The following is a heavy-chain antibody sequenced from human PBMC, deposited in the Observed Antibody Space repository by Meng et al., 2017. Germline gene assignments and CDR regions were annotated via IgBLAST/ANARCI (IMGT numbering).Heavy chain of an antibody. CDR1: GYSFTAYY. CDR3: ARDEDISAAGKLFGDY. Sequence: QGPLGQSGAEVKKPGASVKVSCKPSGYSFTAYYIPWLRQAPGQGLEWMGRIDPNSGVTEYAHKFHGRVTVTGDTSISTAYMELRRLTSDDTAVYYCARDEDISAAGKLFGDYWGQGTLVTVSS. J-gene: IGHJ4*02. D-gene: IGHD6-13*01. V-gene: IGHV1-2*06. CDR2: IDPNSGVT.